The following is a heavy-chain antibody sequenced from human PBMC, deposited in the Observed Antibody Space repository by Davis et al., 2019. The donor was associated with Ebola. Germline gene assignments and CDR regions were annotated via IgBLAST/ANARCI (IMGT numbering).Heavy chain of an antibody. CDR2: ITGSGSST. V-gene: IGHV3-23*01. CDR1: GFIVSDKY. Sequence: GESLKISCAASGFIVSDKYMSWVRQAPGKGLEWVSAITGSGSSTYYADSVRGRFSISRDNSKNTLYLQMNGLRVEDTAIYYCAKDTSNIWFDIWGQGTMVTVSS. D-gene: IGHD1-26*01. CDR3: AKDTSNIWFDI. J-gene: IGHJ3*02.